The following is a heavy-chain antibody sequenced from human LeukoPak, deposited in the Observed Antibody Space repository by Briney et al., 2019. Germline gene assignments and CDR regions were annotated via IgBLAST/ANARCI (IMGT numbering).Heavy chain of an antibody. CDR2: IKQDGSEK. CDR1: GFTFSRYW. Sequence: PGGSLRLSCAASGFTFSRYWMSWVRQAPGKGLEWVASIKQDGSEKYFVESVKGRFTISRDNAKNSLYLQMNSPRAEDTAVYYCAREAYWGQGTLVTVSS. V-gene: IGHV3-7*01. CDR3: AREAY. J-gene: IGHJ4*02.